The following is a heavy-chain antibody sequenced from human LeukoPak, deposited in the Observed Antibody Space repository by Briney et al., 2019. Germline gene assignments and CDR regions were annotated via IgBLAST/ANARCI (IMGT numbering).Heavy chain of an antibody. J-gene: IGHJ4*02. V-gene: IGHV3-53*01. CDR1: GFIVSSNY. D-gene: IGHD3-9*01. CDR3: ATSYDILIGYFGS. Sequence: PGGSLRLSCAASGFIVSSNYMSWVRQAPGKGLEWVSVIYSDGSTYYADSVKGRFTISRDNAKNTLYLQMNSLRAEDTAVYYCATSYDILIGYFGSWGQGTLVTVSS. CDR2: IYSDGST.